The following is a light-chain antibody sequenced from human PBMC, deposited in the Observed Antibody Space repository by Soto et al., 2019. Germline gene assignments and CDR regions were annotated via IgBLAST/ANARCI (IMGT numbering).Light chain of an antibody. Sequence: EIVLTQSPVTLSLSPGERATLSCRASQSVSSHLAWYQQKPGQAPRLLIYDASNRATGIPARFSGGGSGTDFTLTISSLEPEDFAVYYCQQRSNWPVTFGPGTKVDI. CDR3: QQRSNWPVT. J-gene: IGKJ3*01. V-gene: IGKV3-11*01. CDR2: DAS. CDR1: QSVSSH.